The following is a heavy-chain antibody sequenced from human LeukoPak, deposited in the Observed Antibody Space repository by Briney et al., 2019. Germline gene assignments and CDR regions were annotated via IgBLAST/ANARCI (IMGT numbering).Heavy chain of an antibody. V-gene: IGHV4-59*01. J-gene: IGHJ5*02. CDR2: IYYSGST. Sequence: SETLSLTCTVSDGSISSYYWSWIRQPPGKGLEWIGYIYYSGSTNYNPSLKSRVTISVDTSKNQFSLKLSSVTAADTAVYYCARAPPGYCSSTSCENWFDPWGQGTLVTVSS. CDR3: ARAPPGYCSSTSCENWFDP. D-gene: IGHD2-2*01. CDR1: DGSISSYY.